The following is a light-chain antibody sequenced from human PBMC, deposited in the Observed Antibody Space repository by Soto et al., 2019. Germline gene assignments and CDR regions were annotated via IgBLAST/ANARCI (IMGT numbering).Light chain of an antibody. Sequence: ELVLTPSPGTLSLSPGAGSPLSGRSRQRVSSDLAWYHQKPGQAPRLLIYGASTRATGVPARFSGSGSGTEFTLTISSLQSEDFGVYYCQQHNDWFSITFGQGTRLEIK. CDR2: GAS. J-gene: IGKJ5*01. V-gene: IGKV3-15*01. CDR1: QRVSSD. CDR3: QQHNDWFSIT.